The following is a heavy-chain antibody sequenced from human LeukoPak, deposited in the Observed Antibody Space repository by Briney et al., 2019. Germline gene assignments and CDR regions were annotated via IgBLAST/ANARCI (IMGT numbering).Heavy chain of an antibody. V-gene: IGHV4-39*07. J-gene: IGHJ4*02. CDR2: FYHSEST. CDR3: ARELGPYDILTGWGPYFDY. CDR1: GGSINSRDYS. Sequence: PSETLSLTCTVSGGSINSRDYSWGWIRQPPGKGLEWIGTFYHSESTYYNPSLKSRVTISVDTSKNQFSLKLSSVTAADTAVYYCARELGPYDILTGWGPYFDYWGQGTLVTVSS. D-gene: IGHD3-9*01.